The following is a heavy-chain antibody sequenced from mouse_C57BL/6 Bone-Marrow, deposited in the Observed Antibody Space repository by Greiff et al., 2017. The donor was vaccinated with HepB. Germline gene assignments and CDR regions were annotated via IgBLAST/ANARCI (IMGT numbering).Heavy chain of an antibody. CDR3: ARRVFITTVVAFDY. D-gene: IGHD1-1*01. V-gene: IGHV1-18*01. CDR2: INPNNGGT. J-gene: IGHJ2*01. CDR1: GYTFTDYN. Sequence: VQLKQSGPELVKPGASVKIPCKASGYTFTDYNMDWVKQSHGKSLEWIGDINPNNGGTIYNQKFKGKATLTVDKSSSTAYMELRSLTSEDTAVYYCARRVFITTVVAFDYWGQGTTLTVSS.